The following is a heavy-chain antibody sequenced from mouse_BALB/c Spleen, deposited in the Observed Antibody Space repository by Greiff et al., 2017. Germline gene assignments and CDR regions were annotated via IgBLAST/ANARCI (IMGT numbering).Heavy chain of an antibody. CDR2: ISSGGSYT. Sequence: EVNLVESGGGLVQPGGSRKLSCAASGFTFSSYGMSWVRQTPDKRLEWVATISSGGSYTYYPDSVKGRFTISRDNAKNTLYLQMSSLKSEDTAMYYCARHYGYDRDAMDYWGQGTSVTVSS. V-gene: IGHV5-6*03. CDR3: ARHYGYDRDAMDY. D-gene: IGHD2-2*01. CDR1: GFTFSSYG. J-gene: IGHJ4*01.